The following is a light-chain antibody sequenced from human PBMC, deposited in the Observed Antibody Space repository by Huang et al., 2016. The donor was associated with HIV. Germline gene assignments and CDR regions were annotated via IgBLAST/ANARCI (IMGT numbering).Light chain of an antibody. J-gene: IGKJ5*01. CDR2: AAS. Sequence: DIQMTQSPSSLSASVGDRVTITCRASQGISNSLAWYQQKPGKAPKPLLYAASRLKSGVPSRVSGSGSGTDYTLTISSLQPEDFATYYCQQYYSTPPITFGQGTRLEIK. CDR3: QQYYSTPPIT. CDR1: QGISNS. V-gene: IGKV1-NL1*01.